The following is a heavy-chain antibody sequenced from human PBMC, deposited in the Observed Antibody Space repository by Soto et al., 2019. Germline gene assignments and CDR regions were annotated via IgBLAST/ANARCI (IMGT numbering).Heavy chain of an antibody. CDR1: GGSISSYY. Sequence: SETLSLTCTVSGGSISSYYWSWIRQPPGKGLEWIGYIYYSGSTNYNPSLNSRVTISVDTSKNQFSLKLSSVTAADTAVYYCARHSDSSGGYEDWFDPWGQGTLVTVSS. CDR3: ARHSDSSGGYEDWFDP. D-gene: IGHD6-19*01. CDR2: IYYSGST. J-gene: IGHJ5*02. V-gene: IGHV4-59*08.